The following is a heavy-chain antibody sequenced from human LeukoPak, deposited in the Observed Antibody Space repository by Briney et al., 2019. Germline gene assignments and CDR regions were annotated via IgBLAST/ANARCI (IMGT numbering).Heavy chain of an antibody. D-gene: IGHD1-26*01. V-gene: IGHV3-30*02. J-gene: IGHJ4*02. CDR3: ARKGLGGELGGFDY. CDR1: GFAFSSYG. CDR2: IHYDSSTE. Sequence: GGSLRLSCAASGFAFSSYGMHWVRQAPGKGLEWVAYIHYDSSTEDYADSVKGRFTISRDNAKNSLYLQMNSLRVEDTALYYCARKGLGGELGGFDYWGQGTLVTVSS.